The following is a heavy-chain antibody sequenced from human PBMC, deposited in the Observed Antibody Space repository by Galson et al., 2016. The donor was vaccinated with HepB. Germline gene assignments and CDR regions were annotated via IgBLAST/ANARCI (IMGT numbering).Heavy chain of an antibody. Sequence: SCAVSGVSVTSGGYYWSWIRQPPGKGLEWIGYCYYTANTGYNPSLESRVTISRDTSKNHFSLTLNSLTAADTAVYYCARVSHDSFDIWGQGTMVTVSS. V-gene: IGHV4-61*03. CDR2: CYYTANT. J-gene: IGHJ3*02. CDR1: GVSVTSGGYY. CDR3: ARVSHDSFDI.